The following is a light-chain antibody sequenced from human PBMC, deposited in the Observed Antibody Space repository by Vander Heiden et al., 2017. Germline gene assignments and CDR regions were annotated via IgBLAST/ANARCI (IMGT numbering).Light chain of an antibody. CDR1: QGIRND. CDR2: GAS. CDR3: RQDDSYPRT. Sequence: AVQRTQSPSSLSASVGDRVTITCRASQGIRNDLGWYQQKPGQAPKVLIYGASTLHSGVPSRFSGSGSGTDFVLTISGLQPEDSATYFCRQDDSYPRTFGQGTKVEIK. J-gene: IGKJ1*01. V-gene: IGKV1-6*01.